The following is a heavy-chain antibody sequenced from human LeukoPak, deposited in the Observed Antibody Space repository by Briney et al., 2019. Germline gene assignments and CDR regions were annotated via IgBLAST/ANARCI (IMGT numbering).Heavy chain of an antibody. CDR2: IKQDGSEK. CDR3: ARDPERTYYYGSGSSSSHNWFDP. D-gene: IGHD3-10*01. Sequence: PGGSLRLSCAASGFTFSSYWMSWVHQAPGKGLEWVANIKQDGSEKYYVDSVKGRFTISRDNAKNSLYLQMNSLRAEDTAVYYCARDPERTYYYGSGSSSSHNWFDPWGQGTLVTVSS. CDR1: GFTFSSYW. J-gene: IGHJ5*02. V-gene: IGHV3-7*01.